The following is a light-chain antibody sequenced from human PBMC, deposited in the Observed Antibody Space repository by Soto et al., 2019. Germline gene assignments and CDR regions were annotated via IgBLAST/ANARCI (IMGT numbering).Light chain of an antibody. V-gene: IGKV3-11*01. CDR3: QQRSEWPIT. Sequence: EIVLTQSPGTLSLSPGERATLSCRASQSVYRYLAWYQQKPGQAPRLFIYDASNRATGIPARFSGSGSATDFTLTISSLEPEDFAVYYCQQRSEWPITFGQGTRLEIK. J-gene: IGKJ5*01. CDR2: DAS. CDR1: QSVYRY.